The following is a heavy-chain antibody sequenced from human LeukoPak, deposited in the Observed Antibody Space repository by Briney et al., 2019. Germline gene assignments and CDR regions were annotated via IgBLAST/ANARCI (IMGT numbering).Heavy chain of an antibody. V-gene: IGHV3-74*03. CDR1: GFTLSHFW. D-gene: IGHD4-17*01. J-gene: IGHJ4*02. Sequence: GGSLRLSCTASGFTLSHFWMHWVRQAPGKGLVWVSRIDEDGSTTTYADSVKGRSTVSRDSVKNTLYLQMSSLRAEGTAVYYCARGGDHNFDFWGQGTLVTVSS. CDR3: ARGGDHNFDF. CDR2: IDEDGSTT.